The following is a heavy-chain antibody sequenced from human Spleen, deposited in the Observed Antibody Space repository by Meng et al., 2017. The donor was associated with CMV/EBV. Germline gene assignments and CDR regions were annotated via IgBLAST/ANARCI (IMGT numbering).Heavy chain of an antibody. V-gene: IGHV3-74*01. CDR2: INSDGSST. CDR3: ARDIGYSGEY. J-gene: IGHJ4*02. Sequence: GESLKISCAASGFTFSNYWMHWVRQDPGKGLVWVSRINSDGSSTSDADSVKGRFTISRDNAKNMLYLQMNSLRAEDTAVYYCARDIGYSGEYWGQGTLVTVSS. D-gene: IGHD5-18*01. CDR1: GFTFSNYW.